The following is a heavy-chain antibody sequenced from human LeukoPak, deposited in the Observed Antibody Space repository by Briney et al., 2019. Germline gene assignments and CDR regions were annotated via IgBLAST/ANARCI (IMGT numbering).Heavy chain of an antibody. CDR3: ARDKKIRTGSSRMDV. CDR1: GDSISRYY. Sequence: PSETLTLTCTVSGDSISRYYWIWIRQPPGKGLEWIGYIYYSGSTNYNPSLKSRVTISVDTSKNQFSLKLSSVTAADTAVYYCARDKKIRTGSSRMDVWAGRPTLTVSS. CDR2: IYYSGST. D-gene: IGHD2-15*01. V-gene: IGHV4-59*01. J-gene: IGHJ6*01.